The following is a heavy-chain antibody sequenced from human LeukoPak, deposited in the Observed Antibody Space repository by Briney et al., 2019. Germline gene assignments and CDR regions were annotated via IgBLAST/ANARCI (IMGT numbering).Heavy chain of an antibody. CDR1: GFTFSSYI. CDR2: IKGSAEAT. CDR3: ARDQKISGYPTSDY. J-gene: IGHJ4*02. Sequence: GGSLRLSCEASGFTFSSYIMTWVRQAPGKGLEWVSTIKGSAEATFYADSVKDRFTISRDNSKNTLYPQMNSLRADDTALSFCARDQKISGYPTSDYGGQGTLVPVPS. D-gene: IGHD3-22*01. V-gene: IGHV3-23*01.